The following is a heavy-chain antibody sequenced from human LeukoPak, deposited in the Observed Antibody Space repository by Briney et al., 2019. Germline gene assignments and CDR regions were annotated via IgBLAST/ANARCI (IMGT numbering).Heavy chain of an antibody. CDR1: GYSFTSCW. J-gene: IGHJ5*02. V-gene: IGHV5-51*01. D-gene: IGHD6-13*01. Sequence: GESLKISCQGFGYSFTSCWIGWVRQMPGKGMEWMGVIYPGDLRVRYNPSFQGQVTISVDKSINTAYLQWVSLRASDSAMYYCACRDLTSTWSFPWGQGTLVTVSS. CDR3: ACRDLTSTWSFP. CDR2: IYPGDLRV.